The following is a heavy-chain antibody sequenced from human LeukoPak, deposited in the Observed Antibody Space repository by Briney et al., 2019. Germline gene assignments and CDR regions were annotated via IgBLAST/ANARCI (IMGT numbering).Heavy chain of an antibody. CDR1: GGSFSGYY. CDR2: INHSGST. Sequence: SETLSLTCAVYGGSFSGYYWSWIRQPPGKGLEWIGEINHSGSTNYNPSLKSRVTISVDTSKNQFSLKLSSVTAADTAVYYCARWEGGSYYDFHYWGQGTLVTVSS. CDR3: ARWEGGSYYDFHY. D-gene: IGHD1-26*01. V-gene: IGHV4-34*01. J-gene: IGHJ4*02.